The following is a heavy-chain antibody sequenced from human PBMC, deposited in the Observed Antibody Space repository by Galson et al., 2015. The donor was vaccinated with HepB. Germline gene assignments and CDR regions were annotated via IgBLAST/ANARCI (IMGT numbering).Heavy chain of an antibody. D-gene: IGHD2-21*01. CDR3: ARDGRGGPRDPTVLRWGSYYYYYAMDV. CDR1: GFTVSSNY. V-gene: IGHV3-66*01. J-gene: IGHJ6*02. Sequence: SLRLSCAASGFTVSSNYMSWVRQAPGKGLEWVSLFYSGGNTYYADSVKGRFTISRDNSKNTLYLQMNSLRAEDTVVYYCARDGRGGPRDPTVLRWGSYYYYYAMDVWGQGTTVTVSS. CDR2: FYSGGNT.